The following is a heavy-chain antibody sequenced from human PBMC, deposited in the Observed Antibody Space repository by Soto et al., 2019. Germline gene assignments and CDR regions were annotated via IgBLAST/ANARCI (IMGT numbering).Heavy chain of an antibody. J-gene: IGHJ4*02. V-gene: IGHV3-30*03. CDR3: ATTPAGVEY. CDR2: ISYDGSNK. Sequence: QVQLVESGGGVVQPGRSLRLSCAASGFTFSSYGMHWVRQAPGKGLEWVAVISYDGSNKYYADSVKGRFTISRDNSKNTLYLQMNSLRAEDTAVYYCATTPAGVEYWGQGTLVTVS. D-gene: IGHD2-15*01. CDR1: GFTFSSYG.